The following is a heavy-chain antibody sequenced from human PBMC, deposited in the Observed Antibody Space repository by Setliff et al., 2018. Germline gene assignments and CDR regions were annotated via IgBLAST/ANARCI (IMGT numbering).Heavy chain of an antibody. CDR3: ARYIPSAGCFDP. V-gene: IGHV4-34*01. D-gene: IGHD2-21*01. Sequence: PSETLSLTCAVYDGSFSDYYWSWIRQPPGKGLEWIGEINHYGSTNYKSSLRSRVTISLDTSENQFSLKLNSVTAADTAVYYCARYIPSAGCFDPWGQGALVTVSS. CDR1: DGSFSDYY. J-gene: IGHJ5*02. CDR2: INHYGST.